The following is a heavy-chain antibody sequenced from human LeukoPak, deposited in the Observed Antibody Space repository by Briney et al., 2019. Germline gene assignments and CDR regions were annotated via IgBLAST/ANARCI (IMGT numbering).Heavy chain of an antibody. J-gene: IGHJ6*02. V-gene: IGHV1-2*06. D-gene: IGHD6-6*01. Sequence: GASVKVSCKASGYTFTGYYMHWVRQAPGQGLEWMGRINPNSGGTNYAQKFQGRVTMTRDTSISTAYMELSRLRSDDTAVYCCARSGPYSSSDYYYYGMDVWGQGTTVTVSS. CDR1: GYTFTGYY. CDR3: ARSGPYSSSDYYYYGMDV. CDR2: INPNSGGT.